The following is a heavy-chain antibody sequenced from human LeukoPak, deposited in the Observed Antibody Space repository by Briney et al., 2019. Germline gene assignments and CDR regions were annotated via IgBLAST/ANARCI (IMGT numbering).Heavy chain of an antibody. CDR3: AKALYYDFWSGYYPHDY. D-gene: IGHD3-3*01. CDR2: IKQDGSEK. CDR1: GFTFSSYW. J-gene: IGHJ4*02. Sequence: GGSLRLSCAASGFTFSSYWMTWVRQAPGKGLEWVANIKQDGSEKYYVDSVKGRFTISRDNSKNTLYLQMNSLRAEDTAVYYCAKALYYDFWSGYYPHDYWGQGTLVTVSS. V-gene: IGHV3-7*03.